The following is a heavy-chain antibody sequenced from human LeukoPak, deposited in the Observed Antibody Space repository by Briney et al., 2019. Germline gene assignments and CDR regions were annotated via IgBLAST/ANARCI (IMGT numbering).Heavy chain of an antibody. D-gene: IGHD2-8*01. J-gene: IGHJ4*02. CDR3: AKDGAEDIVLMVYAFRPLDY. CDR2: ISASGGST. V-gene: IGHV3-23*01. Sequence: PGGSLRLSCAASGFTFSNAWMSWVRQAPGKGLEWVSTISASGGSTYYADSVKGRFTISRDNSKSTLYLQMNSLRAEDTAVYYCAKDGAEDIVLMVYAFRPLDYWGQGTLVTVSS. CDR1: GFTFSNAW.